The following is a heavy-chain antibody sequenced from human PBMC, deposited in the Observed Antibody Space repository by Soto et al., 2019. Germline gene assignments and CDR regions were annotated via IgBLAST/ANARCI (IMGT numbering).Heavy chain of an antibody. CDR3: ARESSDDYGDYFDY. J-gene: IGHJ4*02. CDR1: GGSISSGGYY. D-gene: IGHD4-17*01. Sequence: TLSLTCTVSGGSISSGGYYRSWIRQHPGKGLEWIGYIYYSGSTYYNPSLKSRVTISVDTSKNQFSLKLSSVTAADTAVYYCARESSDDYGDYFDYWGQGTLVTVSS. V-gene: IGHV4-31*03. CDR2: IYYSGST.